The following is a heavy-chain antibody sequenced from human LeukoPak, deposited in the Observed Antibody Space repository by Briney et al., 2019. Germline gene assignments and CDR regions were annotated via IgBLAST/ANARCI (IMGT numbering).Heavy chain of an antibody. Sequence: SQTLSLTCAVSGASISSGGYSWSWIRQPPGKGLEWIGYMYHGGSTYYSPSLEGRVTISVDRSKNQLSLKVSSVTAADTAVYYCASTNDFGDYMGAWGQGILVTVSS. CDR2: MYHGGST. J-gene: IGHJ5*02. CDR3: ASTNDFGDYMGA. D-gene: IGHD4-17*01. CDR1: GASISSGGYS. V-gene: IGHV4-30-2*01.